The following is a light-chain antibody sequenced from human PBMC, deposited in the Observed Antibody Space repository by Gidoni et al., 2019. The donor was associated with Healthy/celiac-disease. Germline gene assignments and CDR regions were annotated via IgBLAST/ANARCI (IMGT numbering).Light chain of an antibody. J-gene: IGKJ4*01. CDR3: QQRSNWPLT. CDR1: QSVSSY. Sequence: EIVLTQSPATLSLSPGERATLSCRASQSVSSYVAWYQQKPGQAPRLLIYDASNRATGIPARFSGSGSGTDFTLTISSLEPEDFAVYYCQQRSNWPLTFXGXTKVEIK. V-gene: IGKV3-11*01. CDR2: DAS.